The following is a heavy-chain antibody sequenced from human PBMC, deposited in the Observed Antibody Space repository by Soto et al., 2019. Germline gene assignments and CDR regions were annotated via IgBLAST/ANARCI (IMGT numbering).Heavy chain of an antibody. D-gene: IGHD3-10*01. CDR2: ISWNSGSL. Sequence: EVQVVESGGGLVQPGRSLRLSCAASGFIFEDYAMHWVRQAPGKGLEWVSGISWNSGSLDYADSVTGRFTISRDNAKNSLYLQMNNLRTEDTALYYCARGLSYGLGSYVLFDAFDTWGQGTRVTVSS. CDR1: GFIFEDYA. V-gene: IGHV3-9*01. J-gene: IGHJ3*02. CDR3: ARGLSYGLGSYVLFDAFDT.